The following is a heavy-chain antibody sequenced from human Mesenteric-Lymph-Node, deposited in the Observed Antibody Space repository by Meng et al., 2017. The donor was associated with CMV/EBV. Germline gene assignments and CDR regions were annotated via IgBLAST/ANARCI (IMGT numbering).Heavy chain of an antibody. Sequence: ASVKVSCKASGYTFTSYYMHWVRQAPGQGLEWMGIINPSGGSTSYAQKFQGRVTMTRDTSTSTVYMELSSLRSEDTAVYYCARGWRGYSSSSSDAFDIWGQGTMVTVSS. D-gene: IGHD6-6*01. CDR1: GYTFTSYY. V-gene: IGHV1-46*01. CDR3: ARGWRGYSSSSSDAFDI. CDR2: INPSGGST. J-gene: IGHJ3*02.